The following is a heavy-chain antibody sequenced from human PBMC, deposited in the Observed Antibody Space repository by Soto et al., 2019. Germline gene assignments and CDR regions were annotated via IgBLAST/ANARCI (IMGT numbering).Heavy chain of an antibody. CDR3: ATAGLVSGYYYYYMDV. J-gene: IGHJ6*03. D-gene: IGHD1-26*01. CDR2: INKDGSST. CDR1: GFTFSNYP. V-gene: IGHV3-64*01. Sequence: EVQLMESGGDLVQPGGSLRLSCAASGFTFSNYPMHWVRQAPGKGLESISAINKDGSSTYYANSVRGRFTISRDNSKNTLYLQMGSLRAEDMAVYYCATAGLVSGYYYYYMDVWGKGTTVTVSS.